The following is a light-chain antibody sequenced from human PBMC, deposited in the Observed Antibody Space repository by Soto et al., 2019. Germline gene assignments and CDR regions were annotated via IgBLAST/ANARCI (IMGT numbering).Light chain of an antibody. CDR1: QDIRTE. CDR3: LQDYSYPRT. Sequence: AIPMTQSPSSLSASVGDRVTITCRASQDIRTELGWYQQKPGNAPKLLIYATSILQSGVPSRFSGIGSGTDFTLTISSLQPEDFATYYCLQDYSYPRTFGQGNKVEIK. J-gene: IGKJ1*01. V-gene: IGKV1-6*01. CDR2: ATS.